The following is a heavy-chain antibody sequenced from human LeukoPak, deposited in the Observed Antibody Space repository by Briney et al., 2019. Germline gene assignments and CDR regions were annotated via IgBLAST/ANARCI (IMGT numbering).Heavy chain of an antibody. CDR2: IYPGDSDT. CDR3: ARRLGWELRASDI. D-gene: IGHD1-26*01. V-gene: IGHV5-51*01. J-gene: IGHJ3*02. CDR1: GYSFTSYW. Sequence: GESLKISCRGSGYSFTSYWIGWVRQLPGKGLEWMGIIYPGDSDTRYSPSFQGQVTISADSTISTAYVQSRSLMASHTAIYYCARRLGWELRASDIWGQGTMVTVSS.